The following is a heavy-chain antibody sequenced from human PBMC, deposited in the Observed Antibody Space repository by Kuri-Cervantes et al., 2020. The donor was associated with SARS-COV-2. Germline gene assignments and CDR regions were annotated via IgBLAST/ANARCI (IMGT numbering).Heavy chain of an antibody. J-gene: IGHJ4*02. CDR3: ARVSWMQLWHRYFDN. CDR1: GGSISSHY. V-gene: IGHV4-4*09. Sequence: SETLSLTCTVSGGSISSHYWSWIRQPAGKELEWIGHIYTTGSTNYNPSLKSRVTISVDKSKNQFSLKLSSVTAADTAVYYCARVSWMQLWHRYFDNWGQGTLVTVSS. CDR2: IYTTGST. D-gene: IGHD5-18*01.